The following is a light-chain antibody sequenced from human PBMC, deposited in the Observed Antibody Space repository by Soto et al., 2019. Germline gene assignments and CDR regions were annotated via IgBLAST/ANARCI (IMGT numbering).Light chain of an antibody. CDR1: SSNIGGNA. J-gene: IGLJ1*01. V-gene: IGLV1-44*01. CDR2: SNN. Sequence: QSVLTQPPSASGTPGQRFTFSCSGGSSNIGGNAVNWYQQLPGTTPKLLIYSNNQRPSGVPDRFSGSKSGTSASLAISGLQSEDEADYYCAAWDDSLSGYVFGTGTKVTVL. CDR3: AAWDDSLSGYV.